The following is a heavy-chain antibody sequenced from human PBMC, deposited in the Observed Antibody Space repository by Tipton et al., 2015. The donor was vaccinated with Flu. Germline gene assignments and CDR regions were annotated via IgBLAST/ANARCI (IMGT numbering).Heavy chain of an antibody. V-gene: IGHV1-8*01. CDR2: MNPNSGNT. Sequence: QLVQSGAEVKKPGASVKVSCKASGYTFTSYDINWVRQATGQGLEWMGWMNPNSGNTGYAQKFQGRVTMTRNTSISTAYMELSSLRSEDTAVYYCAIPKKSSESAGWIFDHWGQGTLVTVSS. CDR1: GYTFTSYD. J-gene: IGHJ4*02. D-gene: IGHD6-19*01. CDR3: AIPKKSSESAGWIFDH.